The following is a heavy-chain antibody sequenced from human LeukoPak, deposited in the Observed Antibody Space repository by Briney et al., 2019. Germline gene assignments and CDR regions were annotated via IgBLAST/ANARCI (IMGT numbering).Heavy chain of an antibody. CDR2: IKPDGTTK. J-gene: IGHJ4*02. CDR3: ARSIPYGTTWFGRSDY. D-gene: IGHD3-10*01. CDR1: GFPFSSYS. Sequence: PGGSLRLSCAASGFPFSSYSMTWVRQAPGKGLEWVANIKPDGTTKFYVDSEKGRFTISRDNALNSLYLQMNSLRAEDTAIYYCARSIPYGTTWFGRSDYWGQGTLVTVSS. V-gene: IGHV3-7*03.